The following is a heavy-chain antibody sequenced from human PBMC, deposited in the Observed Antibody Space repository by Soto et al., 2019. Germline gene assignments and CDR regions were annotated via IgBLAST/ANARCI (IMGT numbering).Heavy chain of an antibody. V-gene: IGHV3-21*01. D-gene: IGHD6-13*01. CDR2: ISSSSSYI. J-gene: IGHJ6*02. CDR3: ARDRDSSPGGLYYYYGMDV. Sequence: EVQLVESGGGLVKPGGSLRLSCAASGFTFSSYSMNWVRQAPGKGLEWVSSISSSSSYIYYADSVKGRFTISRDNAKNSLYLQMNSLRAEDTAVYYCARDRDSSPGGLYYYYGMDVWGQGTTVTVSS. CDR1: GFTFSSYS.